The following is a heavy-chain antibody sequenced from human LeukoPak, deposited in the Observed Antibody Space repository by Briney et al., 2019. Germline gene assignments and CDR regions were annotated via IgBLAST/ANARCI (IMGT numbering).Heavy chain of an antibody. D-gene: IGHD6-19*01. CDR3: AKTLRESSGREYFDL. CDR2: VSCSGGST. CDR1: AFTFSSYA. V-gene: IGHV3-23*01. J-gene: IGHJ2*01. Sequence: QPGGSLRLSCAASAFTFSSYAMSCVRQAPGKGLEWVSAVSCSGGSTYYADSVKGRFTISRDNSKNTLCLQMNSLRAEDTAVYYCAKTLRESSGREYFDLWGRGTLVTVSS.